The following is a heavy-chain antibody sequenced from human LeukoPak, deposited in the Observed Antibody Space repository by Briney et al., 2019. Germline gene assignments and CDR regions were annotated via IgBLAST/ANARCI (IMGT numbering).Heavy chain of an antibody. CDR2: IYDNGRG. Sequence: SETLSLICTVSGDSISRYFWSCIRQTPGKRLDWIGRIYDNGRGKYNPSLKSRVTISLDKSNNQFSLNLTSVTAADTAVYFCARGSPSSTIYYYMDVWGKGTTVTVSS. CDR1: GDSISRYF. V-gene: IGHV4-4*07. J-gene: IGHJ6*03. D-gene: IGHD5-24*01. CDR3: ARGSPSSTIYYYMDV.